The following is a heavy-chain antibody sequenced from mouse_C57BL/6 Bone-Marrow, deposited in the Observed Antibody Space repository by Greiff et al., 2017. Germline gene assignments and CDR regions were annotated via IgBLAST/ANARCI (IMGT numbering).Heavy chain of an antibody. CDR2: IWSGGST. CDR1: GFSLTSYG. Sequence: QVHVKQSGPGLVQPSQSLSITCTVSGFSLTSYGVHWVRQSPGKGLEWLGVIWSGGSTDYNAAFISRLSISKDNSKSQVFFKMNSLQADDTAIYYCARGGYYGSSYWYFDVWGTGTTVTVSS. V-gene: IGHV2-2*01. J-gene: IGHJ1*03. CDR3: ARGGYYGSSYWYFDV. D-gene: IGHD1-1*01.